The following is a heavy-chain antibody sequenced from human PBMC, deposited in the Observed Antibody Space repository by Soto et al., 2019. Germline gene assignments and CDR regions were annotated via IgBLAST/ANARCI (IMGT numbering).Heavy chain of an antibody. CDR3: ASIAVAVINWFDP. D-gene: IGHD6-19*01. V-gene: IGHV1-69*12. J-gene: IGHJ5*02. CDR1: GGTFSSYT. Sequence: QVQLVQSGAEVKKPESSVKVSCKASGGTFSSYTISWVRQAPGQGHEWMGGIIPIFGTANYAQKFQGRVTITADQSTSTAYMELSSLRSEDTAVYYCASIAVAVINWFDPWGQGTLVTVSS. CDR2: IIPIFGTA.